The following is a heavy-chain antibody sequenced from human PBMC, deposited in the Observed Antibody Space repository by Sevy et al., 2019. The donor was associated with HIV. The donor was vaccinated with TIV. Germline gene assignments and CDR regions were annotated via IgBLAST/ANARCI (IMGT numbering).Heavy chain of an antibody. Sequence: GESLKISCAASGFTFKYHGMHWVRQAPGKGLEWLSLISIDGSNKYNADSVKGRFTISRDNAKNTVSVQMNSLRPEDTATYYCGKDGGYIDIDYWGQGILVTVSS. J-gene: IGHJ4*02. CDR1: GFTFKYHG. CDR2: ISIDGSNK. CDR3: GKDGGYIDIDY. V-gene: IGHV3-30*18. D-gene: IGHD3-22*01.